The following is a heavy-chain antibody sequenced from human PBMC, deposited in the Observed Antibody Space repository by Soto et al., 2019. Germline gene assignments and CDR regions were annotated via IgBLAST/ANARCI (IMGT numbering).Heavy chain of an antibody. CDR1: GFSLTTSGVG. Sequence: QITLNESGPTQVKPRQTLTLTCTFSGFSLTTSGVGVGWIRQSPGKAPEWLALIYWDDDKRYSPSLKSRLTITKDTSKNQVVLTMAGLAPADTATYYCAHRVLRTVFDLVPTPAIYFDFWGQGTPVAVSS. J-gene: IGHJ4*02. CDR3: AHRVLRTVFDLVPTPAIYFDF. V-gene: IGHV2-5*02. CDR2: IYWDDDK. D-gene: IGHD3-3*01.